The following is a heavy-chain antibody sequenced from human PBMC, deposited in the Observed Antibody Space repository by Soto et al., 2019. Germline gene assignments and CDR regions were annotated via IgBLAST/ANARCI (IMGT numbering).Heavy chain of an antibody. D-gene: IGHD3-10*01. CDR2: ISAYNGNT. V-gene: IGHV1-18*04. Sequence: ASVKVSCKASGYTFTSYYMHWVRQAPGQGLEWMGLISAYNGNTNYAQKLQGRVTMTTDTSTSTAYMELRSLRSDDTAVYYCARGWFGEDNYYYYGMDVWGQGTTVTVSS. J-gene: IGHJ6*02. CDR1: GYTFTSYY. CDR3: ARGWFGEDNYYYYGMDV.